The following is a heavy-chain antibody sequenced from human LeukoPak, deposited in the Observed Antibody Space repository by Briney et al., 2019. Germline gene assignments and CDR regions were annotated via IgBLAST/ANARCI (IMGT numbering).Heavy chain of an antibody. CDR1: GFTFSNSW. D-gene: IGHD6-13*01. J-gene: IGHJ4*02. CDR3: TTVLSSNRYNLCDY. V-gene: IGHV3-7*05. Sequence: GGSLRLSCAASGFTFSNSWMTWIRQAPGKGLEWVAHIKADGTDEYYVDSEKGRFTISRDNAKNSLSLQMNSLRAEDTAVYYCTTVLSSNRYNLCDYWGQGTLVTVSS. CDR2: IKADGTDE.